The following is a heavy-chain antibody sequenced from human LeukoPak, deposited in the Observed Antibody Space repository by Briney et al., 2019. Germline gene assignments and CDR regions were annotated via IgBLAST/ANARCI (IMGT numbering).Heavy chain of an antibody. CDR1: GFTLSHYE. D-gene: IGHD3-22*01. Sequence: GGSLRLSCAASGFTLSHYEMNWVRQAPGKGLEWVSYISSSGSTIYYADSVKGRFTISRDNAKNSLYLQMNSLSAEDTAVYYCARAPSYYYESSGFYLDYWGQGTLVTVSS. CDR2: ISSSGSTI. V-gene: IGHV3-48*03. CDR3: ARAPSYYYESSGFYLDY. J-gene: IGHJ4*02.